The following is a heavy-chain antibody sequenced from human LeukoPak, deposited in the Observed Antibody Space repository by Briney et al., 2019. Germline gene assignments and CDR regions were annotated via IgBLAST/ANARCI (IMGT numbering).Heavy chain of an antibody. V-gene: IGHV3-64*01. Sequence: PGGSLRLSCAASGFTFSSHAMHWVRQAPGRGLEYVSAISSNGGSTYYANSVKGRFTISRDNSKNTLYLQMGSLRAEDMAVYYCARDLVGDYWGQGTLVTVSS. J-gene: IGHJ4*02. CDR2: ISSNGGST. D-gene: IGHD2-15*01. CDR1: GFTFSSHA. CDR3: ARDLVGDY.